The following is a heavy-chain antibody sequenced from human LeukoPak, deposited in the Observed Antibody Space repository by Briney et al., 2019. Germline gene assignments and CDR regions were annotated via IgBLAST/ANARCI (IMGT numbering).Heavy chain of an antibody. Sequence: GGSLRLSCAASGFTFSSYGMHWVRQAPGKGLEWVAVIWYDGSNKYYADSVKGRFTISRDNAKNSLYLQMNSLRAEDTAVYYCARSSWQWLVDYWGQGTLVTVSS. V-gene: IGHV3-33*01. CDR2: IWYDGSNK. D-gene: IGHD6-19*01. J-gene: IGHJ4*02. CDR1: GFTFSSYG. CDR3: ARSSWQWLVDY.